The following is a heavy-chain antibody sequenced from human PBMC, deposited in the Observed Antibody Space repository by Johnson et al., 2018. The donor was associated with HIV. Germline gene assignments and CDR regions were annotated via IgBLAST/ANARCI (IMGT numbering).Heavy chain of an antibody. CDR2: INWNGGST. V-gene: IGHV3-20*04. J-gene: IGHJ3*02. CDR3: AKDREWLVPTPLDAFDI. D-gene: IGHD6-19*01. Sequence: VQLVESGGGVVRPGGSLRLSCAASGFTFDDYGMSWVRQAPGKGLEWVAGINWNGGSTGYADSVKGRFTISRDNSKNTLYLKMNSLRAEDTAVYYCAKDREWLVPTPLDAFDIWGQGTMVTVSS. CDR1: GFTFDDYG.